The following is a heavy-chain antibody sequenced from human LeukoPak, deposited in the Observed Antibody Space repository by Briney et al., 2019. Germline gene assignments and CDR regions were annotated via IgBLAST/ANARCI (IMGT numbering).Heavy chain of an antibody. V-gene: IGHV3-30*04. CDR3: ATAHTMVRGVPFDY. Sequence: GRSLRLSCAASGFTFSSNAMHWVRQAPGKGLEGVAVISYDGSNKYYADSVKGRFTISRDNYTNTLSLQMNSLRAEATAVYYCATAHTMVRGVPFDYCGQGTLAIVSS. D-gene: IGHD3-10*01. CDR2: ISYDGSNK. J-gene: IGHJ4*02. CDR1: GFTFSSNA.